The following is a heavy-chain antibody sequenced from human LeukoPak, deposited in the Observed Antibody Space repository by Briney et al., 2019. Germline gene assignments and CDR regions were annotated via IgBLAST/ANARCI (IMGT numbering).Heavy chain of an antibody. V-gene: IGHV3-30*02. CDR1: GLTFSGYD. CDR2: TRYDGSRE. CDR3: VGDFDY. J-gene: IGHJ4*02. Sequence: GGSLRLSCAVSGLTFSGYDMDWVRQAPGKGLEWVSFTRYDGSREFYADSVEGRFTISRDNSKDTLYLQMNSLRPEDTAVYYCVGDFDYWGQGTLVTVSS.